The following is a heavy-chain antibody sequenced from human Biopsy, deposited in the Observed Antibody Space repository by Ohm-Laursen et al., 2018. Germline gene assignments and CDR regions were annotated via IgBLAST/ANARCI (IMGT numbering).Heavy chain of an antibody. V-gene: IGHV3-9*01. J-gene: IGHJ4*02. CDR3: VKSAYSSGFWEASDY. CDR2: ISWSSGTI. D-gene: IGHD6-19*01. Sequence: RSLRLSCAASGFRFDDYDMQWVRQAPGKGLEWVSGISWSSGTIGYAGSVKGRFTVSRDNAKNSLFLQMNSLRVEDTALYYCVKSAYSSGFWEASDYWGQGTLVTVSS. CDR1: GFRFDDYD.